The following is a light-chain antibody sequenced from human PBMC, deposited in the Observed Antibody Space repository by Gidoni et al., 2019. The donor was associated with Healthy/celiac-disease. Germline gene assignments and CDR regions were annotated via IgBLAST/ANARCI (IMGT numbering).Light chain of an antibody. CDR1: QSISSW. V-gene: IGKV1-5*03. Sequence: DIQMTQSPYTLSASVGDRVTITCRASQSISSWLAWYQQKPGKAPKLLIYKASSLESGVPSRFSGSGSGTEFTLTISSLQPDDFATYYCQQYNSYPMCSFGQGTKLEIK. CDR2: KAS. CDR3: QQYNSYPMCS. J-gene: IGKJ2*04.